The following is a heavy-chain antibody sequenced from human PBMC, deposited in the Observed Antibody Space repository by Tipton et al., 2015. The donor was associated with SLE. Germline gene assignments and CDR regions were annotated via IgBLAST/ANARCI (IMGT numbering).Heavy chain of an antibody. V-gene: IGHV4-31*02. CDR3: ARYFYDSSGVCLFDF. CDR2: VFSSGTT. Sequence: LRLSCTVSSGSVSSGAYYWSWIRQHPGEGLEWIGYVFSSGTTYYNPSLKGRLSLSLDTSQNQLSLKLSSATSADTAVYYCARYFYDSSGVCLFDFWGQGTLVTVSS. CDR1: SGSVSSGAYY. J-gene: IGHJ4*02. D-gene: IGHD3-22*01.